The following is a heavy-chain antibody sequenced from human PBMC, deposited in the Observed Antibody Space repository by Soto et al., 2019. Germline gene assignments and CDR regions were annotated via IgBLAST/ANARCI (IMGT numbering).Heavy chain of an antibody. CDR2: ISYDGSNK. V-gene: IGHV3-30-3*01. D-gene: IGHD3-22*01. CDR3: ARDTMIVVVSWFYYYGMDV. CDR1: GFTFSSYA. Sequence: GGSLRLSCAASGFTFSSYAMHWVRQAPGKGLEWVAVISYDGSNKYYADSVKGRFTISRDNSKNTLYLQMNSLRAEDTAVYYCARDTMIVVVSWFYYYGMDVWGQGTTVTVSS. J-gene: IGHJ6*02.